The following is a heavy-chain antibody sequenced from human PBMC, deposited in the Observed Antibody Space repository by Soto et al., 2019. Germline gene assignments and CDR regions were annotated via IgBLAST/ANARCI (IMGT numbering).Heavy chain of an antibody. CDR1: GGTFSSYA. CDR3: ASPQDIVVVPAAKGGYYYYGMDV. D-gene: IGHD2-2*01. J-gene: IGHJ6*02. CDR2: MIPIFGTA. V-gene: IGHV1-69*06. Sequence: QVQLVQSGAEVKKPGSSVKVSCKASGGTFSSYAISWVRQAPGQGLEWMGGMIPIFGTANYAQKFQGRVTITADKSTRKAYMEMRSLRSEDTAVYYCASPQDIVVVPAAKGGYYYYGMDVWGQGTTVTVSS.